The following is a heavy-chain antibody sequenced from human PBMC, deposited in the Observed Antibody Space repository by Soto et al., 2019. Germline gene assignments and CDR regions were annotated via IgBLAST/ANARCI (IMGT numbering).Heavy chain of an antibody. V-gene: IGHV3-30*03. CDR2: ISYDGSNK. CDR3: AIDMTRETYNYYYGMDV. CDR1: GFTFSSYG. J-gene: IGHJ6*02. Sequence: GGSLRLSCAASGFTFSSYGMHWVRQAPGKGLEWVAVISYDGSNKYYADSVKGRFTNSRDNSKNPLYLQMNSLRAEDTAVYYYAIDMTRETYNYYYGMDVWGQETTVTVSS. D-gene: IGHD2-2*02.